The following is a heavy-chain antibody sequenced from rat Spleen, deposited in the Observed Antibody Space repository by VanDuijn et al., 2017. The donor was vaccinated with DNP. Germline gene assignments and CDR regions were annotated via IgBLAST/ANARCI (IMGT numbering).Heavy chain of an antibody. CDR3: ARHVPGYNVMDA. CDR2: ISTGGGST. Sequence: EVQLVKSGGGLVQPGRSMKLSCSASGFTFSNYYMVWVRQAPTNGLEWVASISTGGGSTYYRDSVKGRFTFSRDNAKSTLYLQMDSLRSEDTATYYCARHVPGYNVMDAWGQGTSVTVSS. V-gene: IGHV5-25*01. J-gene: IGHJ4*01. D-gene: IGHD1-4*01. CDR1: GFTFSNYY.